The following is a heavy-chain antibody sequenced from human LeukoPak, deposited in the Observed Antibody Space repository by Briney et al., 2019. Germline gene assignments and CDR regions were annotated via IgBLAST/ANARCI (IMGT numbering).Heavy chain of an antibody. Sequence: GGSPRLSCAASGFTFSSYSMNWVRQAPGKGLEWVSSIISSSYIYYADSVKGRFTISRDNAKNSLYLQMNSLRAEDTAVYYCARDPSFAVAGTPWGQGTLVTVSS. CDR1: GFTFSSYS. CDR3: ARDPSFAVAGTP. J-gene: IGHJ5*02. CDR2: IISSSYI. V-gene: IGHV3-21*01. D-gene: IGHD6-19*01.